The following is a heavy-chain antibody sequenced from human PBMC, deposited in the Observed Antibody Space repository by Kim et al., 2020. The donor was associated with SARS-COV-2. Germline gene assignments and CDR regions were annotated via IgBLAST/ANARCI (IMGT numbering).Heavy chain of an antibody. Sequence: SETLSLTCSVSGASIRTAYYWSWIRQFPGTGLEWIGYIYYIGNTNYNPSLRGRVTFSVDTSKNQFSLKLTSVTAADTAVYYCARDPRASGSYYDSWGQGALVTVSS. CDR3: ARDPRASGSYYDS. CDR1: GASIRTAYY. CDR2: IYYIGNT. J-gene: IGHJ5*02. V-gene: IGHV4-31*03. D-gene: IGHD3-10*01.